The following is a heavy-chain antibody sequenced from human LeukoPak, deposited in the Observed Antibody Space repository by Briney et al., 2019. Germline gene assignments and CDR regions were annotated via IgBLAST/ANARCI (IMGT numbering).Heavy chain of an antibody. V-gene: IGHV4-34*01. D-gene: IGHD3-3*01. CDR3: ARAYYDFWSGYYTRWFDP. Sequence: SETLSLTCAVYGGSFSGYYWSWIRQPPGKGLEWIGEINHSGSTNYNPSLKSRVTILVDTSKNQFSLKLSSVTAADTAVYYCARAYYDFWSGYYTRWFDPWGQGTLVTVSS. CDR2: INHSGST. CDR1: GGSFSGYY. J-gene: IGHJ5*02.